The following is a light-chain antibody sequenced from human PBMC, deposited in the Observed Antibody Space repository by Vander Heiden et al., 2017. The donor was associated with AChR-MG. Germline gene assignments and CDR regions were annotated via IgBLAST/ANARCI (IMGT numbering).Light chain of an antibody. CDR3: AAWDDSLSGWV. Sequence: QSVLTQPPSASGTPGQRVTLPCSGSSSNIGSNYVSWFQLLPGTAPKLLIYSDNQRPSGVPDRFSGSKSGTSASLAISGLRSDDDAAYYCAAWDDSLSGWVFGGGTKLTVL. CDR1: SSNIGSNY. CDR2: SDN. V-gene: IGLV1-47*02. J-gene: IGLJ3*02.